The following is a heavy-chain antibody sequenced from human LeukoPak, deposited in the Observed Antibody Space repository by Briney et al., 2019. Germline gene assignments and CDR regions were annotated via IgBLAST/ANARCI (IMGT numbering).Heavy chain of an antibody. Sequence: ASVKVSCKASGGTFSGYAISWVRQAPGQGLEWMGGIIPIFGTANYAQKFQGRVTITADESTSTAYMELRSLRSDDTAVYYCARDAGYYGSDYWGQGTLVTVSS. V-gene: IGHV1-69*01. CDR3: ARDAGYYGSDY. CDR2: IIPIFGTA. CDR1: GGTFSGYA. J-gene: IGHJ4*02. D-gene: IGHD3-9*01.